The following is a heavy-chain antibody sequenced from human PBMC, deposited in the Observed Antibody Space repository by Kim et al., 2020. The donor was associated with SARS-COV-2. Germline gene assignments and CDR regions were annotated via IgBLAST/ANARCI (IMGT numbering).Heavy chain of an antibody. D-gene: IGHD5-12*01. V-gene: IGHV3-23*01. J-gene: IGHJ6*02. CDR3: AKWASTKNQYYYYYGMDV. CDR2: ISGSGGST. Sequence: GGSLRLSCAASGFTFSSYAMSWVRQAPGKGLEWVSAISGSGGSTYYADSVKGRFTISRDNSKNTLYLQMNSLRAEDTAVYYCAKWASTKNQYYYYYGMDVWGQGTTVTVSS. CDR1: GFTFSSYA.